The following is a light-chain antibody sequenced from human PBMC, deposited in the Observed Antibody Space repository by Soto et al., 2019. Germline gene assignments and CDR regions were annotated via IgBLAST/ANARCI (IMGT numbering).Light chain of an antibody. Sequence: DIQMTQSPSSLSASVGDRVTITSRASQSISNYLNCYQQKPGKAPKVLIYAASSLQSGVPSRFSGSGSGTDFTLTISSLQPEDSATYYCQQSYNTPLTFGGGTKVDIK. J-gene: IGKJ4*01. V-gene: IGKV1-39*01. CDR2: AAS. CDR1: QSISNY. CDR3: QQSYNTPLT.